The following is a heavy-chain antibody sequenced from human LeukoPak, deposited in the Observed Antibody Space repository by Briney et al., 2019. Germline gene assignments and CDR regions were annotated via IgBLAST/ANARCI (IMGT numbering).Heavy chain of an antibody. CDR2: ISSSSSYI. CDR3: ARVGEDGGNSFLGYYYYMDV. J-gene: IGHJ6*03. Sequence: GGSLRLSCAASGFTFSSYGMHWVRQAPGKGLEWVSSISSSSSYIYYADSVKGRFTISRDNAKNSLYLQMNSLRAEDTAVYYCARVGEDGGNSFLGYYYYMDVWGKGTTVTVSS. V-gene: IGHV3-21*01. D-gene: IGHD4-23*01. CDR1: GFTFSSYG.